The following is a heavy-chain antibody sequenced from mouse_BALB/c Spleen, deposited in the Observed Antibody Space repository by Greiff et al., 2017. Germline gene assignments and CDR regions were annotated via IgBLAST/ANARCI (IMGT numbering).Heavy chain of an antibody. CDR3: ACTAPYYRYDVAY. D-gene: IGHD2-14*01. CDR1: GYTFTSYW. V-gene: IGHV1-7*01. CDR2: INPSTGYT. Sequence: VQLQQSGAELAKPGASVKMSCKASGYTFTSYWMHWVKQRPGQGLEWIGYINPSTGYTEYNQKFKDKATLTADKSSSTAYMQLSSLTSEDSAVYYCACTAPYYRYDVAYWGQGTLVTVSA. J-gene: IGHJ3*01.